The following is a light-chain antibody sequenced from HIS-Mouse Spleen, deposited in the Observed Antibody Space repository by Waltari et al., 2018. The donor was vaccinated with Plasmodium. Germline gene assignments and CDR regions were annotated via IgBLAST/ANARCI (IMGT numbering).Light chain of an antibody. CDR2: DVS. V-gene: IGLV2-11*01. Sequence: QSALTQPRPVSGSPGQSVTISCTGTSSYVGGYNYVSWYQQHPGKAPKLMIYDVSKRPSGVPDRFSGSKSGNTASLTISGLQAEDEADYYCCSYAGSFVFGGGTKLTVL. CDR3: CSYAGSFV. CDR1: SSYVGGYNY. J-gene: IGLJ2*01.